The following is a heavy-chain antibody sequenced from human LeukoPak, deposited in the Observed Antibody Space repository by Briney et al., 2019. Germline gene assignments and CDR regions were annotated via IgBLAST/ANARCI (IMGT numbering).Heavy chain of an antibody. Sequence: GASVKVSCKASAYTFSSYYVHWVRQAPGQGLEWMGMIIPSDGFTSYAQKFQGRVTMTRDMSTSTVYMELTSLRSEDTAVYFCARGVEPWTHVSQPEPKFDPWGQGTLVTVSS. CDR2: IIPSDGFT. CDR1: AYTFSSYY. J-gene: IGHJ5*02. D-gene: IGHD1-14*01. CDR3: ARGVEPWTHVSQPEPKFDP. V-gene: IGHV1-46*01.